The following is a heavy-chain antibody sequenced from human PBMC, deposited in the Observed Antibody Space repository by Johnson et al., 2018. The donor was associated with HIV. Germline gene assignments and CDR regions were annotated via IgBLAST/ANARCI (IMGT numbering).Heavy chain of an antibody. CDR1: GFTFSSYA. V-gene: IGHV3-30-3*01. CDR2: ISYDGSNK. D-gene: IGHD6-6*01. J-gene: IGHJ3*02. CDR3: ARVRQLGRGDAFDI. Sequence: QMLLVESGGGVVQPGRSLRLSCAASGFTFSSYAMHWVRQAPGKGLEWVAVISYDGSNKYYADSVKGRFTISRDNSKNTLYVQMSSLRAEDTAVYYCARVRQLGRGDAFDIWGQGTMVTVSS.